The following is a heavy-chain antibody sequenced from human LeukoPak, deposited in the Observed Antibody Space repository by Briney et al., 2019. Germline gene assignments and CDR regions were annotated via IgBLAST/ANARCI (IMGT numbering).Heavy chain of an antibody. V-gene: IGHV3-74*01. CDR3: ARGLNYYDSSGYYYY. J-gene: IGHJ4*02. CDR1: GFTFSTYW. Sequence: GGSLRLSCAASGFTFSTYWMHWVRQAPGKGLVWVSRINSDGSSTSYADSVKGRFTISRDNAKNTLYLQMNSLRAEDTAVYYCARGLNYYDSSGYYYYWGQGTLATVSS. D-gene: IGHD3-22*01. CDR2: INSDGSST.